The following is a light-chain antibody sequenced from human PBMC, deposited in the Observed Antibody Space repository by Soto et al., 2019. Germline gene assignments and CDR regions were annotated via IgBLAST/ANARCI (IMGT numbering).Light chain of an antibody. CDR1: SRDVGGYNY. CDR2: EVN. V-gene: IGLV2-8*01. J-gene: IGLJ2*01. CDR3: AAWDDSLSGPV. Sequence: QSALTQPPSASGSPGQSVTISCTGTSRDVGGYNYVSWYQQHPGKAPKLMIYEVNKRPSGVPDRFSGSKSGNTASLTVSGLQAEDEADYYCAAWDDSLSGPVFGGGTKLTVL.